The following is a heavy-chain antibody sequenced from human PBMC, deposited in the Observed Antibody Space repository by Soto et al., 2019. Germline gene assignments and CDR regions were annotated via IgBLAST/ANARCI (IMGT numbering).Heavy chain of an antibody. CDR1: GFTFSDYY. CDR3: ARHRYYEGSVPGYGMDV. V-gene: IGHV3-11*01. D-gene: IGHD3-16*01. CDR2: ISSGGSFI. J-gene: IGHJ6*02. Sequence: QVQLVESGGGLVKPGGSLRLSCAASGFTFSDYYMSWIRQAPGKGLEYISYISSGGSFIFYADSVKGRFTISRDTAETSLYLQMNSLRAEETALYYCARHRYYEGSVPGYGMDVWGQGTTVTVSS.